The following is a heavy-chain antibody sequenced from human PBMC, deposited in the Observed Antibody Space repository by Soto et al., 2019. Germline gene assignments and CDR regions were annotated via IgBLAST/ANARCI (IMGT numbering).Heavy chain of an antibody. V-gene: IGHV4-34*01. CDR1: GGSFNGYY. CDR3: ATGQGVRGLISTYYYYGLDV. J-gene: IGHJ6*02. Sequence: QVQLQQWGAGLLKPSETLSLTCAVYGGSFNGYYWSWIRQSPGRRLEWIGEINRGGSTNYNPSLKSRVTISIDTSKNQFSLKVTSVTAADTAVYYCATGQGVRGLISTYYYYGLDVWGQGTTVTVSS. D-gene: IGHD3-10*01. CDR2: INRGGST.